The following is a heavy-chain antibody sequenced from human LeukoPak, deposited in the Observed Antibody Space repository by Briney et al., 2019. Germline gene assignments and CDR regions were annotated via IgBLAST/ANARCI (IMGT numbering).Heavy chain of an antibody. CDR3: ARDGLVSPGWQWLVGGNWFDP. J-gene: IGHJ5*02. Sequence: GGSLRLSCAASAFSFSNYNMNWVRQAPGKGLEWVSSITSSGSYIYYADSVKGRFTISRDNAKNSLYLQMNSLRAEDTDVYYCARDGLVSPGWQWLVGGNWFDPWGQGTLVTVSS. D-gene: IGHD6-19*01. CDR2: ITSSGSYI. V-gene: IGHV3-21*01. CDR1: AFSFSNYN.